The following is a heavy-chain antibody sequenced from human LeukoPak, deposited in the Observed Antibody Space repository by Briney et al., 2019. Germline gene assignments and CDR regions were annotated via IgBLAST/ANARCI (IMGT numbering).Heavy chain of an antibody. CDR3: ARVGDGYNSYHFDY. V-gene: IGHV3-7*01. CDR2: IKQDGSEK. Sequence: GGSLRLSCAASGFTFSSYWMSWVRQAPGKGLEWVANIKQDGSEKCYVDSVKGRFTISRDNAKNSLYLQMNSLRAEDTAVYYCARVGDGYNSYHFDYWGQGTLVTVSS. J-gene: IGHJ4*02. CDR1: GFTFSSYW. D-gene: IGHD5-24*01.